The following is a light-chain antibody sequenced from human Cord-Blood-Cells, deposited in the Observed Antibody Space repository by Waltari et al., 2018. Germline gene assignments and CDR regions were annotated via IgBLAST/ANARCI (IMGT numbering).Light chain of an antibody. CDR2: AAS. J-gene: IGKJ4*01. CDR3: QQYYSYPLT. Sequence: DRVTITCRASQGISSYLAWYQQKPGKVPKLLIYAASTLQSGVPSRFSGSGSGTDFTLTISCLQSEDFATYYCQQYYSYPLTFGGGTKVEIK. CDR1: QGISSY. V-gene: IGKV1-8*01.